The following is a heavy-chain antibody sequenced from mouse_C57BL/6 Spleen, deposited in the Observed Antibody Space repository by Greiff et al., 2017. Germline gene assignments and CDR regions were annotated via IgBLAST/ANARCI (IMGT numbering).Heavy chain of an antibody. CDR2: ISDGGSYT. J-gene: IGHJ3*01. V-gene: IGHV5-4*03. Sequence: EVKVVESGGGLVKPGGSLTLSCAASGFTFSSYAMSWGRQTPQKRLERCETISDGGSYTYYPDNVKGRITISRDNAKNHLYLQMSHLKSEDTAMYYCARAPFYGNYVGFAYWGQGTLVTVSA. CDR3: ARAPFYGNYVGFAY. D-gene: IGHD2-1*01. CDR1: GFTFSSYA.